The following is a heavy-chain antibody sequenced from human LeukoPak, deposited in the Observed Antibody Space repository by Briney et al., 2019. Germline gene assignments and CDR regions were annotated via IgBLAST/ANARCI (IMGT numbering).Heavy chain of an antibody. CDR3: ARGENNYGYYYFDY. J-gene: IGHJ4*02. CDR2: ISRSSNYI. Sequence: GGSLRLSCAASGYTFSSYSMNWVRQAPGKGLEWVSSISRSSNYIYYADSVKGRFTISRDNAKNSLYLQINSLRAEDTSVYYCARGENNYGYYYFDYWGQGTLVTVSS. CDR1: GYTFSSYS. D-gene: IGHD5-24*01. V-gene: IGHV3-21*01.